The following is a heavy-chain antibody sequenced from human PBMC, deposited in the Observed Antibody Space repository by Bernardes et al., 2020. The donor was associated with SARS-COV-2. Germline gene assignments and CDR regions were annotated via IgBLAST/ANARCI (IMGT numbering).Heavy chain of an antibody. CDR2: INPDGSST. Sequence: GGSLRLSCAASGFTFSSSCFHWVRQAPGKGLVWVSRINPDGSSTNYADAVKGRFTISRDNAKNTLFLQMSSLRAEDTAMYYCARDLGYCTNGVCSPWGQGTLVTVSS. CDR1: GFTFSSSC. D-gene: IGHD2-8*01. V-gene: IGHV3-74*01. J-gene: IGHJ5*02. CDR3: ARDLGYCTNGVCSP.